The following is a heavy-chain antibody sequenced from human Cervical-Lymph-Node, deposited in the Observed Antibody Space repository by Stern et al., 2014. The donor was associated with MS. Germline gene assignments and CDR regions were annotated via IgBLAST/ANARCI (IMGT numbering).Heavy chain of an antibody. Sequence: QVQLVQSGAEVKKPGSSVNVSCKASGGTFRGYGITWVRQAPGQGLEGMGRLIRSVGVTRYGPRFLGRVAITADKSMTTGYMELSSLASDDTAVYYCARGDYGDYNWFDPWGLGTLVTVSS. CDR1: GGTFRGYG. J-gene: IGHJ5*02. D-gene: IGHD4-17*01. CDR3: ARGDYGDYNWFDP. CDR2: LIRSVGVT. V-gene: IGHV1-69*09.